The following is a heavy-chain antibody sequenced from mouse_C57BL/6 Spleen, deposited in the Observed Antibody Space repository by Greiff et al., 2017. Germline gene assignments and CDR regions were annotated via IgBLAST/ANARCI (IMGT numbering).Heavy chain of an antibody. Sequence: DVKLQESGAELVRPGASVKLSCTASGFNIKDYYMHWVKQRPEQGLEWIGRIDPEDGDTEYAPKFQGKATMTADTSSNTAYLQLSSLTSEDTAVYYCTTWGLLRDYYAMDYWGQGTSVTVSS. CDR2: IDPEDGDT. CDR3: TTWGLLRDYYAMDY. V-gene: IGHV14-1*01. CDR1: GFNIKDYY. J-gene: IGHJ4*01. D-gene: IGHD1-1*01.